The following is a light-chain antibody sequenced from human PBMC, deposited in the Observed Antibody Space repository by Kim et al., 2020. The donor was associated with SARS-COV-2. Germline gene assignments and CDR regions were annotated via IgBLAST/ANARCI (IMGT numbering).Light chain of an antibody. CDR1: SLRSYY. J-gene: IGLJ3*02. CDR3: NSRDNSDNHWV. Sequence: SSELTQDPAVSVALGQTVRITCQGDSLRSYYASWYQQKPGQAPVLVIYGKNNRPSGIPDRFSGSSSGNTSSLTLTGAQAEDEADYYCNSRDNSDNHWVFGGGTQLTVL. V-gene: IGLV3-19*01. CDR2: GKN.